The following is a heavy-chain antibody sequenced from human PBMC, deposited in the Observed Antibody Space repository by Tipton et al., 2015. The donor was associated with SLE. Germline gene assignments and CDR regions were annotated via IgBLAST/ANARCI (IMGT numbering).Heavy chain of an antibody. CDR2: IYHSESP. CDR3: ARSSSVRTLLWPTFAY. Sequence: TLSLTCAVSGGSIVSSSWWSWVRQPPGKGLEWIGDIYHSESPNYNPSLKSRVTISIDKSKNQFSLKLTSVTAADTAVYYCARSSSVRTLLWPTFAYWGQGTLVTVSS. J-gene: IGHJ4*02. D-gene: IGHD2/OR15-2a*01. CDR1: GGSIVSSSW. V-gene: IGHV4-4*02.